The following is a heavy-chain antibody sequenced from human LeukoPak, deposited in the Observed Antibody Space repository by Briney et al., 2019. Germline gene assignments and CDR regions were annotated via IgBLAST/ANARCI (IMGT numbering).Heavy chain of an antibody. CDR1: GFTFSSHW. CDR2: INQDGTEQ. Sequence: GGSLRLSCAASGFTFSSHWMSWVRQAPGKGLEWVANINQDGTEQYYVDSVKGRFTISRDNAKNTLYLQMNSLRAEDTAVYYCARAGYYYDSSGYYLYYFDYWGQGTLVTISS. CDR3: ARAGYYYDSSGYYLYYFDY. D-gene: IGHD3-22*01. J-gene: IGHJ4*02. V-gene: IGHV3-7*01.